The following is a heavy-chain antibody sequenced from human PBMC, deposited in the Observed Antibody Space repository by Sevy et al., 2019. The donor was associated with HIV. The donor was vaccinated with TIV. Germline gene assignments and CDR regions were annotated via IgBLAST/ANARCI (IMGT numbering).Heavy chain of an antibody. V-gene: IGHV3-7*01. CDR1: GFTFSSYW. CDR3: GREGRSSRYRAEYFQH. Sequence: GGSLRLSCAASGFTFSSYWMSWVRQAPGKGLEWVANIKQDGSEKYYVDSVKGRFTISRDNAKNSLYLQMTSLRAEDAAVYYCGREGRSSRYRAEYFQHWGQGTLVTVSS. D-gene: IGHD6-13*01. CDR2: IKQDGSEK. J-gene: IGHJ1*01.